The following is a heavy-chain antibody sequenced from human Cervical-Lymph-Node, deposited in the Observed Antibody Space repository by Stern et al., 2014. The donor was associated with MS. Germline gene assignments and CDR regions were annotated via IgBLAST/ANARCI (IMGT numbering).Heavy chain of an antibody. CDR1: GGTFSRFA. Sequence: QVQLVQSGAEVKKPGSSMKVSCKVSGGTFSRFAITWVRQAPGQGLEWMGGIIPIFGTTTYAQKFQDRVTITADESTSTAYMDLSSLRSQDTAVYYCAGMMRDRVNVFDYWGQGTLVTVSS. J-gene: IGHJ4*02. V-gene: IGHV1-69*01. CDR3: AGMMRDRVNVFDY. CDR2: IIPIFGTT. D-gene: IGHD3-16*01.